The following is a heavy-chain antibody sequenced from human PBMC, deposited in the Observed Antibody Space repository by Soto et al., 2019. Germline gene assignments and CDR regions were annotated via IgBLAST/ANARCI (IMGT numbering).Heavy chain of an antibody. Sequence: ASVKVSCKASGYTFTSYDINWVRQATGQGLEWMGWMNPNSGNTGYAQKFQGRVTMTRNTSISTAYMELSSLRSEDTAVYYCARVNGLGTVVVVAATRYYYYMDVWGKGTTVTVSS. J-gene: IGHJ6*03. CDR3: ARVNGLGTVVVVAATRYYYYMDV. CDR1: GYTFTSYD. V-gene: IGHV1-8*01. CDR2: MNPNSGNT. D-gene: IGHD2-15*01.